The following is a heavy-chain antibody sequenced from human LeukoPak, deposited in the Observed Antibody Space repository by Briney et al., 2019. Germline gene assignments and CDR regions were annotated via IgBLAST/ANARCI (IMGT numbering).Heavy chain of an antibody. CDR1: GFTFSSYA. CDR2: ISGSGGST. D-gene: IGHD3-16*02. Sequence: PGGSLRLSCAASGFTFSSYAMSWVRQAPGKGLEWVSAISGSGGSTYYADSVKGRFTISRDNSKNTLYLQMNSLRAEDTAVYYCAKDKVHRTRYSSFDYWGQGTLVTVSS. V-gene: IGHV3-23*01. J-gene: IGHJ4*02. CDR3: AKDKVHRTRYSSFDY.